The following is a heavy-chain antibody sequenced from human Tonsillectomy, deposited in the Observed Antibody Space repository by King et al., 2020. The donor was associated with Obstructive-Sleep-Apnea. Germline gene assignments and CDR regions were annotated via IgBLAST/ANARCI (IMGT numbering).Heavy chain of an antibody. CDR2: INTSGGST. CDR3: ARDRQGLGY. CDR1: GYTL. V-gene: IGHV1-46*01. J-gene: IGHJ4*02. Sequence: QLVQSGAEVKKPGASVKVGCKASGYTLRQAPGQELEWMGIINTSGGSTTDAQDFQGRVTMTRDTATNTVYMELSSLTYEDTAVYYCARDRQGLGYWGQGPLVTVSS.